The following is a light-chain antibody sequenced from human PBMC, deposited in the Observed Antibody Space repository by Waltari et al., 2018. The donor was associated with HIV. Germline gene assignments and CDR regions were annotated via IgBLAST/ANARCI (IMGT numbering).Light chain of an antibody. CDR1: QSVSST. J-gene: IGKJ2*02. CDR2: GAS. CDR3: QQYNNWPPGT. Sequence: EIVMTQSPATLSVSPGERATLSCRASQSVSSTLAWYQQKPGQTPRLLSYGASTRATGIPARFSGSGSGTEFTLTISSLQSEDFAVYFCQQYNNWPPGTFGQGTKLEIK. V-gene: IGKV3-15*01.